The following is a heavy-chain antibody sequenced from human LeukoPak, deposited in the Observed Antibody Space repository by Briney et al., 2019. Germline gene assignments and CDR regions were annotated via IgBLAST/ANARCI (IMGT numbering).Heavy chain of an antibody. D-gene: IGHD6-13*01. CDR2: ISSSSSYT. CDR1: GFTFSDYH. Sequence: PGGSLRLSCAASGFTFSDYHMSWIRQAPGKGLKWVSYISSSSSYTNYADSVKGRFTISRDNAKNSLYLQMNSLRAEDTAVYYCARDMGSSWHSDYWGQGTLVTVSS. CDR3: ARDMGSSWHSDY. V-gene: IGHV3-11*06. J-gene: IGHJ4*02.